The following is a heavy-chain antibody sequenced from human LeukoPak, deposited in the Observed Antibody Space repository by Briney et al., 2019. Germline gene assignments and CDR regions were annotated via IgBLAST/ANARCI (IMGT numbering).Heavy chain of an antibody. J-gene: IGHJ3*02. CDR2: ISSSSSTI. CDR3: AGPRVTNGAFDI. Sequence: GSLRLSCAASGFTFSSYGMSWVRQAPGKGLEWVSYISSSSSTIYYADSVKGRFTISRDNSKNTLYLQMNSLRAEDTAVYYCAGPRVTNGAFDIWGQGTMVIVPS. D-gene: IGHD5-18*01. CDR1: GFTFSSYG. V-gene: IGHV3-48*01.